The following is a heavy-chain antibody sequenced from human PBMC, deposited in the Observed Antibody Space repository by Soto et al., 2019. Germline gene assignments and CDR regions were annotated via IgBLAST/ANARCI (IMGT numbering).Heavy chain of an antibody. V-gene: IGHV1-69*06. CDR1: GGTFSSYA. CDR2: IIPIFGTA. J-gene: IGHJ1*01. D-gene: IGHD3-22*01. CDR3: ALPPEYYYDSSGFHH. Sequence: KVSCKASGGTFSSYAISWVRQAPGQGLEWMGGIIPIFGTANYAQKFQGRVTITADKSTSTAYMELSSLRSEDTAVYYCALPPEYYYDSSGFHHWGQGTLVTVSS.